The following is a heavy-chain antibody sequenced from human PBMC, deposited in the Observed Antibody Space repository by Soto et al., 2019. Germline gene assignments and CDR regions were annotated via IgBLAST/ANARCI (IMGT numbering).Heavy chain of an antibody. CDR3: ARDLRYGSGSYYTHSYFDC. Sequence: SETLSLTCTVSGGSISSGGYYWSWIRQHPGKGLEWIGYIYYSGSTYYNPSLKSRVTISVDTSKNQFSLKLSSVTDADTAVYYCARDLRYGSGSYYTHSYFDCWGQGTLVTVSS. CDR2: IYYSGST. CDR1: GGSISSGGYY. D-gene: IGHD3-10*01. V-gene: IGHV4-31*03. J-gene: IGHJ4*02.